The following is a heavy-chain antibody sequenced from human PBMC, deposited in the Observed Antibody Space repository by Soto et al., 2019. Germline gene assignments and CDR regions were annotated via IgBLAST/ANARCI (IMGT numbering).Heavy chain of an antibody. D-gene: IGHD4-17*01. CDR2: IIPALGTA. CDR1: GGTFSSHT. Sequence: QDQLVQSGAEVKKPGSSVKVSCKASGGTFSSHTFSWVRQAPGQGLEWMGRIIPALGTATYAQKVQGRVTIPADESATTVYMELNSLRSEDTAVYYCARPDFGDYWYFDLWGRGTLVTVSS. J-gene: IGHJ2*01. V-gene: IGHV1-69*08. CDR3: ARPDFGDYWYFDL.